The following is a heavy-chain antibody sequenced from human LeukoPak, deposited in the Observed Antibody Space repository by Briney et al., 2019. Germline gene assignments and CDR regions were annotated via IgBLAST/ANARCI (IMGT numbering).Heavy chain of an antibody. J-gene: IGHJ4*02. V-gene: IGHV3-15*01. CDR1: GFTFNYAW. D-gene: IGHD5-18*01. CDR2: IKSKTDGETT. CDR3: TTAPSGYAYMNGWHLVY. Sequence: NTGGSLRLSCAASGFTFNYAWMSWVRQAPGKGLEWVGRIKSKTDGETTDYAAPVKGRFTISRDDSKNTLYLQMNSLKTEDTALYYCTTAPSGYAYMNGWHLVYWGQGALVTVSS.